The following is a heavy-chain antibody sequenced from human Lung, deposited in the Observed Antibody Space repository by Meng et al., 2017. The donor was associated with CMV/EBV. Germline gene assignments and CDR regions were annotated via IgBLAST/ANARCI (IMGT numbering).Heavy chain of an antibody. J-gene: IGHJ6*02. Sequence: ASXXVSXKASEYTFTSYYMHWVRQAPGQGLEWMGIINPSGGSTSYAQKFQGRVTMTRDTSTSTVYMELSSLRSEDTAVYYCARDRLGVTTGMDVWGQGTTVTVSS. V-gene: IGHV1-46*01. CDR1: EYTFTSYY. D-gene: IGHD4-11*01. CDR3: ARDRLGVTTGMDV. CDR2: INPSGGST.